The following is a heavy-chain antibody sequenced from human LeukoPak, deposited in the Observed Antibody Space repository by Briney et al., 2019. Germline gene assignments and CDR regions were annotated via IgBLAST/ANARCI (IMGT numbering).Heavy chain of an antibody. Sequence: GGSLRLSCAASGFTFSSYAMSWVRQAPGKGLEWVSAISGSGGSTYYADSVKGRFAISRDNSKNTLYLQMNSLRAEDTAVYYCAKEATWGPIAAREFDYWGQGTLVTVSS. CDR2: ISGSGGST. CDR1: GFTFSSYA. D-gene: IGHD6-6*01. V-gene: IGHV3-23*01. CDR3: AKEATWGPIAAREFDY. J-gene: IGHJ4*02.